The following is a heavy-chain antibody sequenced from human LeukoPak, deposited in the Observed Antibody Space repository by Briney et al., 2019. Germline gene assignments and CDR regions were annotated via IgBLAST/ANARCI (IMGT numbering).Heavy chain of an antibody. D-gene: IGHD3-9*01. CDR3: ARSPTYYDILTGYYPAYYFDY. CDR1: GFTFSSYW. J-gene: IGHJ4*02. Sequence: GGSLRLSCAASGFTFSSYWMHWVRQAPGKGLVWVSRINSDGSSTSYADSVKGRFTISRDNAKNTLYLQMNSLRAEDTAVYYCARSPTYYDILTGYYPAYYFDYGGQGTLVTVSS. V-gene: IGHV3-74*01. CDR2: INSDGSST.